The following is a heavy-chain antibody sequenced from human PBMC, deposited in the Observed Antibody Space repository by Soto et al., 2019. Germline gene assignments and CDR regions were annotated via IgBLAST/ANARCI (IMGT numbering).Heavy chain of an antibody. J-gene: IGHJ5*02. CDR2: IYYSGST. V-gene: IGHV4-59*01. Sequence: QVQLQESGPGLVKPSETLSLTCTVSGGSISSYYWSWIRQPPGKGLEWIGYIYYSGSTNYNPSLKSRVPISVDTSKNQFSLKLSSVTAADTAVYYCARALGYCSGGSCYWFDPWGQGTLVTVSS. D-gene: IGHD2-15*01. CDR1: GGSISSYY. CDR3: ARALGYCSGGSCYWFDP.